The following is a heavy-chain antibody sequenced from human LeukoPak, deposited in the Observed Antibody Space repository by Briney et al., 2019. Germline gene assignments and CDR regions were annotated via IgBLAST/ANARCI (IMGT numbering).Heavy chain of an antibody. V-gene: IGHV1-69*13. CDR2: IIPIFGTP. CDR3: ARGSGTITMVRGVFYGMDV. J-gene: IGHJ6*02. Sequence: GASVKVSCKASGGTFSSYGISRVRQAPGQGLEWMGGIIPIFGTPNYAQKFQGRVTITADESTSSAYMELSSLRSEDTAVYYCARGSGTITMVRGVFYGMDVWGQGTTVTVSS. D-gene: IGHD3-10*01. CDR1: GGTFSSYG.